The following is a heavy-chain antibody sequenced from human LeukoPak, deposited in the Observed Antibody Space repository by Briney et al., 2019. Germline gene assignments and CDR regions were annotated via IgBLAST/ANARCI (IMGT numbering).Heavy chain of an antibody. V-gene: IGHV4-61*02. Sequence: MASETLSLTCTVSGGSMSSGSYYWSWIRQPAGKELEWIGRIYTSGSTNYNPSLKSRVTISIDTSKNQFSLKLSSVTAADTAVYYCARAGYSSSSGAFDIWGQGTMVTVSS. CDR3: ARAGYSSSSGAFDI. D-gene: IGHD6-13*01. CDR1: GGSMSSGSYY. J-gene: IGHJ3*02. CDR2: IYTSGST.